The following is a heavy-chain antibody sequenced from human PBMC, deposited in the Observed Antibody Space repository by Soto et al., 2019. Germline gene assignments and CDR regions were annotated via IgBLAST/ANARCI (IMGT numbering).Heavy chain of an antibody. J-gene: IGHJ6*02. CDR1: GFTFSSYG. Sequence: QVQLVESGGGVVQPGRSLRLSCAASGFTFSSYGMHWVRQAPGKVLEWVAVIWYDGSNKYYADSVKGRFTNYRDNSKNTLYLHMNSLRAEDTAVYYCARDREILWFGALPHRAWGMDVWGQGTTVTVSS. CDR3: ARDREILWFGALPHRAWGMDV. V-gene: IGHV3-33*01. CDR2: IWYDGSNK. D-gene: IGHD3-10*01.